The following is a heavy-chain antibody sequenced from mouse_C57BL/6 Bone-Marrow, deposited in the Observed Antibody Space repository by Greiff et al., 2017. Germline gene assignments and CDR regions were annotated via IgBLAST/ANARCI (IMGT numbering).Heavy chain of an antibody. Sequence: EVMLVESGGGLVQPGGSLKLSCAASGFTFSDYGMAWVRQAPRKGPEWVAFISNLAYSIYYAATVTGRFTISRENAKNTLYLDMSSLRSEDTAMYYCARLFMITTGRTFAYWGQGTLVTVSA. CDR2: ISNLAYSI. V-gene: IGHV5-15*04. D-gene: IGHD2-4*01. CDR1: GFTFSDYG. J-gene: IGHJ3*01. CDR3: ARLFMITTGRTFAY.